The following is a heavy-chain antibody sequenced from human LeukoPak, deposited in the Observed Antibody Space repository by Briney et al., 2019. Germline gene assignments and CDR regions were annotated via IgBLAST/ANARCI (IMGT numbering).Heavy chain of an antibody. CDR2: IYYSGST. V-gene: IGHV4-39*07. CDR3: ARDFSQRITMVRGVMPA. D-gene: IGHD3-10*01. J-gene: IGHJ5*01. Sequence: SETLSLTCTVSGGSISSSSYYWGWIRQPPGKGLEWIGSIYYSGSTYYNPSLKSRVTISVDTSKNQFSLKLSSVAAADTAVYYCARDFSQRITMVRGVMPAWGHGTLVTVSS. CDR1: GGSISSSSYY.